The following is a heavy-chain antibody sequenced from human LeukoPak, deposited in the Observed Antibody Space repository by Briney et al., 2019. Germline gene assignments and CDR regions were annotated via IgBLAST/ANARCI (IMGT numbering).Heavy chain of an antibody. CDR2: FYSSESA. D-gene: IGHD5-18*01. V-gene: IGHV4-61*02. CDR3: TRFTTTPGGYTYGRGVFDY. Sequence: PSETLSLTCTVSGGSISGGNYYWSWLRQPAGKGLEWIGRFYSSESANYNPSLKSRVTISIDTSKNQFSLRLTSVTAADTAVYYCTRFTTTPGGYTYGRGVFDYWGQGTPVIVSS. CDR1: GGSISGGNYY. J-gene: IGHJ4*02.